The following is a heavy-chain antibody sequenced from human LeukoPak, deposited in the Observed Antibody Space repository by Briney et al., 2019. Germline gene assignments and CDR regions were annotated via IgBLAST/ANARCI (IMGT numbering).Heavy chain of an antibody. CDR1: GFTFSSYW. CDR3: AKDIIGGEVDSSGYGY. V-gene: IGHV3-9*01. CDR2: ISWNSGNI. D-gene: IGHD3-22*01. Sequence: GGSLRLSCAASGFTFSSYWMHWVRQAPGKGLEWVSGISWNSGNIGYADSVKGRFTISRDNAKNSLYLQMNSLRAEDTALYYCAKDIIGGEVDSSGYGYWGQGTLVTVSS. J-gene: IGHJ4*02.